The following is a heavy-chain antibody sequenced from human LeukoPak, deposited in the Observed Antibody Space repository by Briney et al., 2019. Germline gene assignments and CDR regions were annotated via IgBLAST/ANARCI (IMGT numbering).Heavy chain of an antibody. J-gene: IGHJ4*02. CDR1: GGSISSSNW. V-gene: IGHV4-4*02. CDR3: ARGLHSYDFWCGYSYFDY. Sequence: SETLSLTCAVSGGSISSSNWRSWVRQPPGKGLEWIGEIYHSGSTNYNPSLKSRVTISVDKSKNQFSLKLSSVTAADTAVYYCARGLHSYDFWCGYSYFDYWGQGTLVTVSS. D-gene: IGHD3-3*01. CDR2: IYHSGST.